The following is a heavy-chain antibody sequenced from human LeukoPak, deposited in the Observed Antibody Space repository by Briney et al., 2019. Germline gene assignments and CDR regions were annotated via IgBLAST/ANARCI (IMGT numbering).Heavy chain of an antibody. D-gene: IGHD2-2*01. V-gene: IGHV3-30*02. CDR3: AKAECSTSCYFDY. CDR1: GFTFSSYG. J-gene: IGHJ4*02. CDR2: IRYDGSNK. Sequence: GGSLRLSCAASGFTFSSYGMHWVRQAPGKGLEWVAFIRYDGSNKYYADSVKGRFTISRDNSKNTLYLQMNSLRAEDTAVYYCAKAECSTSCYFDYWGQGTLVTVSS.